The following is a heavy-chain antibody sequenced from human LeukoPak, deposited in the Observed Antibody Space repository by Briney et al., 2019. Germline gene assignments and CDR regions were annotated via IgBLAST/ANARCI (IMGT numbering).Heavy chain of an antibody. D-gene: IGHD6-13*01. CDR1: GIPFSDYY. CDR3: AAGTAADF. V-gene: IGHV3-11*03. CDR2: ISSSSSYT. Sequence: GGSLRLSCVVSGIPFSDYYMNSIRKAPGKGLELISYISSSSSYTDYADSGKGRFTISRDNAKSALYLQMHSLRLEDTAVYYCAAGTAADFWGQGTLVTVSS. J-gene: IGHJ4*02.